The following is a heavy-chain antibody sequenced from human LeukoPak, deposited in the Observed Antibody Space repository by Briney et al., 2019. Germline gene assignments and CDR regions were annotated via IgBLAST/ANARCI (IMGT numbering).Heavy chain of an antibody. J-gene: IGHJ4*02. D-gene: IGHD1-1*01. CDR3: ARVPRYNKTFDY. CDR2: IYYSGST. V-gene: IGHV4-31*03. CDR1: GGSISSGGYY. Sequence: PSQTLSLTCTVSGGSISSGGYYWSWIRQHPGKGLEWIGYIYYSGSTYYNPSLKSRVTISVDTSKNQFSLKLSSVTAADTAVYYCARVPRYNKTFDYWGQGTLVTVSS.